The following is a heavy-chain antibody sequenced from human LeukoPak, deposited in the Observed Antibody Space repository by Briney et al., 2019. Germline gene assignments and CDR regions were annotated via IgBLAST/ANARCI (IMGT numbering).Heavy chain of an antibody. J-gene: IGHJ4*02. V-gene: IGHV3-33*06. D-gene: IGHD4-17*01. CDR2: IWYDGSNK. CDR1: GFTFSSYG. CDR3: AKGRNDYGDAALNY. Sequence: GGSLRLSCAASGFTFSSYGMHWVRQAPGKGLEWVAVIWYDGSNKYYADSVKGRFTISRDNSKNTLYLQMNTLRTEDTAGYYCAKGRNDYGDAALNYWGQGTLVTVSS.